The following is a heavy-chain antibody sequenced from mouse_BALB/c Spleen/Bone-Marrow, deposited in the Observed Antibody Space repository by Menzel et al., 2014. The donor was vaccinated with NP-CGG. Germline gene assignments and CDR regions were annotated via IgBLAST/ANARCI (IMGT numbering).Heavy chain of an antibody. Sequence: LQQSGPELVRPGASVKLSCKASGYTFTIYWMHWVKQRPGQGLVRIGNIYPGTGSTKYEKKFKSKATLTVDTSSSXXXMQLSSLTSEDSAVYYCTIWFPFAFWGLGTLVTVSA. D-gene: IGHD2-2*01. CDR2: IYPGTGST. CDR1: GYTFTIYW. V-gene: IGHV1S22*01. J-gene: IGHJ3*01. CDR3: TIWFPFAF.